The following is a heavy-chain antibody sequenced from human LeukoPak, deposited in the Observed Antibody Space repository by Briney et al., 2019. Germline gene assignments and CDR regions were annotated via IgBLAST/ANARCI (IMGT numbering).Heavy chain of an antibody. J-gene: IGHJ4*02. CDR1: GGSISSYY. V-gene: IGHV4-59*01. D-gene: IGHD3-3*02. Sequence: SETLSPTCTVSGGSISSYYWSWIRQPPGKGLEWIGYIYYSGSTNYNPSLKSLVTISVDTSKNQFSLNLSSVTAADTAVYYCARGGDSKHLVNWGQGTLVTVSS. CDR3: ARGGDSKHLVN. CDR2: IYYSGST.